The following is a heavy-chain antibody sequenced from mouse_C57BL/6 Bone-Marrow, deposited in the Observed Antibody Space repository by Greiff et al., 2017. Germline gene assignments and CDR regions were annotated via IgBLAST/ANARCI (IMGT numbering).Heavy chain of an antibody. CDR3: ARDWAYGSSYEAY. CDR1: GFSINSDCY. D-gene: IGHD1-1*01. Sequence: EVQVVESGPSLVRPSQTLSLTCTVTGFSINSDCYWIWIRQFPGNKLEYIGYTFYSGITYYNPSLESRTYITRDTSKNQFSLKLSSVTTEDTATYYGARDWAYGSSYEAYWGQGTLVTVSA. J-gene: IGHJ3*01. V-gene: IGHV3-3*01. CDR2: TFYSGIT.